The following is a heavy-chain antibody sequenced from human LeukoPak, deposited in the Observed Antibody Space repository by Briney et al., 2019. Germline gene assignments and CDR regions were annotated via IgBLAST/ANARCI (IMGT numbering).Heavy chain of an antibody. CDR2: ISSSGSTI. CDR1: GFTLSSYE. Sequence: PGGSLRLSCAASGFTLSSYEMNWVRQAPGKGLERVSYISSSGSTIYYADSVKGRFTISRDNAKNSLYLQMNSLRAEDTAVYYCARSEVSDPPLYYYGMDVWGQGTTVTVSS. V-gene: IGHV3-48*03. CDR3: ARSEVSDPPLYYYGMDV. J-gene: IGHJ6*02.